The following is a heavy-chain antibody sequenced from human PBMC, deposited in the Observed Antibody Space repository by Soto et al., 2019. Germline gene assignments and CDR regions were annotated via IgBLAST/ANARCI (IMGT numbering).Heavy chain of an antibody. Sequence: QVQLQESGPGLVKPSETLSLTCTVSGGSVSSDTNYWSWIRQPPGKRLEWIGFIYASGSTNYNPSLKSRVTMSVTASKNQFSLKLRSVIGADTAVYNCARFGRSCSGTSCYTRADVWGQGTTVTVSS. CDR1: GGSVSSDTNY. J-gene: IGHJ6*02. CDR3: ARFGRSCSGTSCYTRADV. V-gene: IGHV4-61*01. D-gene: IGHD2-2*02. CDR2: IYASGST.